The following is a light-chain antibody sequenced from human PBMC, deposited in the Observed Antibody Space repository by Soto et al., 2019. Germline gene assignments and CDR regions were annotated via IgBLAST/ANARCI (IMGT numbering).Light chain of an antibody. CDR3: YSYAGSRAL. J-gene: IGLJ2*01. Sequence: QSALTQPRSVSESPGQSVTISCSGISSDVDGYNCVSWYQQYPGRAPKLMIYDVTKRPSGVPDRFSGSKSGNTASLTISGLQAEDEADYYCYSYAGSRALFGGGTKVTVL. CDR1: SSDVDGYNC. V-gene: IGLV2-11*01. CDR2: DVT.